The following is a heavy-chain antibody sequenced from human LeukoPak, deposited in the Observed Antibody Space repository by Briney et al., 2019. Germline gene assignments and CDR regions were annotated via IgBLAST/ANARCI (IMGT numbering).Heavy chain of an antibody. Sequence: SGPTLVNPTQTLTLTCTFSGFSLSTSGVGVGWIRQPPGKALEWLALIYWDDGKRYSPSLKSRLTITKDTSKNQVVLTMTNMDPVDTATYYCAHLTFRSYYYDSRGAFDIWGQGTMVTVSS. CDR3: AHLTFRSYYYDSRGAFDI. J-gene: IGHJ3*02. CDR1: GFSLSTSGVG. D-gene: IGHD3-22*01. CDR2: IYWDDGK. V-gene: IGHV2-5*02.